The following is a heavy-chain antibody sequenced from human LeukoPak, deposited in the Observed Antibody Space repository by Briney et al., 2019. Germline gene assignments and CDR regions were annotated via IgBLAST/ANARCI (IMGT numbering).Heavy chain of an antibody. J-gene: IGHJ3*02. D-gene: IGHD1-26*01. V-gene: IGHV4-61*02. CDR1: GGSISSGSYY. CDR2: IYTSGST. CDR3: ARDGPYEATGSYFDAFDI. Sequence: SETLSLTCTVSGGSISSGSYYWSWIRQPAGKGLESNGRIYTSGSTNYNPSLKSRVTISVDTSKNQLTLKLTSVTAADTAVYYCARDGPYEATGSYFDAFDIWGQGTMVTVSS.